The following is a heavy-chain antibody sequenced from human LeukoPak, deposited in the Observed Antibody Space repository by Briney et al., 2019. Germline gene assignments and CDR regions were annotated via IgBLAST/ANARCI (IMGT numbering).Heavy chain of an antibody. J-gene: IGHJ4*02. V-gene: IGHV4-4*02. CDR2: IYHSGST. CDR3: ARRRYDASGYYPSRGRYFDY. D-gene: IGHD3-22*01. Sequence: SETLSLTCAVSGGSISSSNWWSWVRQPPGKGLEWIGEIYHSGSTNYNPSLKSRVTISVDTSKIQISLKLSSVTAADTAVYYCARRRYDASGYYPSRGRYFDYWGQGTLVTVSS. CDR1: GGSISSSNW.